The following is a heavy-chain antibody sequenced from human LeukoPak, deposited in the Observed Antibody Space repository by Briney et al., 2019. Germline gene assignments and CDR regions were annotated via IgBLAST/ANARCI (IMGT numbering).Heavy chain of an antibody. Sequence: PSETLSLTCTVSGGSISSGSYYWSWIRQPAGKGLEWIGRIYTSGSTNYNPSLKSRVTMSVDTSKDQFSLKLSSVTAADTAVYYCARDRYYYDSSGYFNWFDPWGQGTLVTVSS. D-gene: IGHD3-22*01. CDR1: GGSISSGSYY. V-gene: IGHV4-61*02. CDR2: IYTSGST. CDR3: ARDRYYYDSSGYFNWFDP. J-gene: IGHJ5*02.